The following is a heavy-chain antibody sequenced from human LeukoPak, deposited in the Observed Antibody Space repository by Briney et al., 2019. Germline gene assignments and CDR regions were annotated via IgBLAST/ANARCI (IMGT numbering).Heavy chain of an antibody. D-gene: IGHD1-26*01. CDR2: IYSGGST. Sequence: GGSLRLSCAASGFTVSSNYMSWVRQAPGKGLEWVSVIYSGGSTYYADSVKGRFTISRDNSKNTLYLQMNSLRAEDTAVYYCASQLGATTDYFDYWGQGTLVTVSS. J-gene: IGHJ4*02. V-gene: IGHV3-66*04. CDR3: ASQLGATTDYFDY. CDR1: GFTVSSNY.